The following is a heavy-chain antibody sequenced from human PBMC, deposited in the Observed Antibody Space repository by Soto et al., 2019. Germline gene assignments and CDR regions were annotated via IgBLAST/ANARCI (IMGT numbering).Heavy chain of an antibody. CDR1: GFTLSGRS. J-gene: IGHJ6*04. CDR2: IDNAGTDS. Sequence: EVQLVESGGGLVQPGGSLRLSCAASGFTLSGRSMHWVRQATGKGLVWVSGIDNAGTDSTYAGSVKGRLTSSRDNAKNMLYLQMTSLRVEDTAVYYCARRWFGPDVWGKGNTVTVSS. D-gene: IGHD3-10*01. CDR3: ARRWFGPDV. V-gene: IGHV3-74*01.